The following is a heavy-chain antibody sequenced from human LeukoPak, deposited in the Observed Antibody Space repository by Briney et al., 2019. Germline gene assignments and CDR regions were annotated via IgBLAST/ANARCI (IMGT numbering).Heavy chain of an antibody. D-gene: IGHD2-21*01. CDR2: INPKNGDT. V-gene: IGHV1-2*02. CDR3: AREWDYYSV. CDR1: GYTFIDYY. Sequence: ASVKVSCKASGYTFIDYYMHWVRRAPGQGLEWVAWINPKNGDTKYAQKFQGRVTVTRDTSINTAYMELSSLRSDDTAVYYCAREWDYYSVWGQGTMVSVSS. J-gene: IGHJ4*02.